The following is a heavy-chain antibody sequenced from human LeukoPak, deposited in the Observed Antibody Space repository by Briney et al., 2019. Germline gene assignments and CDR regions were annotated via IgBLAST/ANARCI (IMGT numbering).Heavy chain of an antibody. CDR3: ARDLSS. Sequence: SETLSLTCTVSGASISSYHWSWIRQPPGKGLEWIGYIYHSGSTYYNPSLKSRVTISVDRSKNQFSLKLSSVTAADTAVYYCARDLSSWGQGTLVTVSS. CDR2: IYHSGST. CDR1: GASISSYH. J-gene: IGHJ4*02. V-gene: IGHV4-59*12.